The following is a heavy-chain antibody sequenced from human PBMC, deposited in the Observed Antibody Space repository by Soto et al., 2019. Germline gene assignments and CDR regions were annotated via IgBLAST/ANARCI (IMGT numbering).Heavy chain of an antibody. J-gene: IGHJ6*03. V-gene: IGHV4-59*01. CDR1: GGSISSYY. CDR3: ARSGGCGSTSCYYYYYYMDV. CDR2: IYYSGST. D-gene: IGHD2-2*01. Sequence: SETLSLTCTVSGGSISSYYWSWIRQPPGKGLEWIGYIYYSGSTNYNPSLKSRVTISVDTSKNQFSLKLSSVTAADTAVYYCARSGGCGSTSCYYYYYYMDVWGKGTTVTVS.